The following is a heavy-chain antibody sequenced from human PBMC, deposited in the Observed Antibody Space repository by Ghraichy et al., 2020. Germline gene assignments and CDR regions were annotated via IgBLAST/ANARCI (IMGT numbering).Heavy chain of an antibody. J-gene: IGHJ2*01. V-gene: IGHV3-23*01. CDR3: AKDRSSSSFWYFDL. CDR1: GFTFSSYA. CDR2: ISGSGGST. D-gene: IGHD6-6*01. Sequence: LSLTCAASGFTFSSYAMSWVHQAPGKGLEWVSAISGSGGSTYYADSVKGRFTISRDNSKNTLYLQMNSLRAEDTAVYYCAKDRSSSSFWYFDLWGRGTLVTVSS.